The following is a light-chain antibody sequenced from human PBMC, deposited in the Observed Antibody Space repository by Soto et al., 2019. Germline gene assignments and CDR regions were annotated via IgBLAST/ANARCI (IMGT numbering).Light chain of an antibody. V-gene: IGKV1-13*02. CDR3: QQCSTYPIT. Sequence: AIQLTQSPSSLSASVGDRVTITCRASQGISSALAWYQQKPGKAPKLLISAVSSLESGVPSRFSGSGSGTDFTLIISSLDPEDLATYYCQQCSTYPITFGQGTRLEIK. CDR1: QGISSA. J-gene: IGKJ5*01. CDR2: AVS.